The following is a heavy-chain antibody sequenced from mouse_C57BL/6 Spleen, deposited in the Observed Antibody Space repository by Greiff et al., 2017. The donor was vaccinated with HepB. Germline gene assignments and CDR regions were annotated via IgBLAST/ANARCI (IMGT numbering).Heavy chain of an antibody. J-gene: IGHJ2*01. D-gene: IGHD1-1*01. Sequence: VQLQQPGAELVRPGTSVKLSCKASGYTFTSYWMHWVKQRPGQGLEWIGVIDPSDSYTNYNQKFKGKATLTVDTSSSTAYMQLSSLTSEDSAVYYCARRRNYDYCGQGTTLTVSS. CDR1: GYTFTSYW. V-gene: IGHV1-59*01. CDR2: IDPSDSYT. CDR3: ARRRNYDY.